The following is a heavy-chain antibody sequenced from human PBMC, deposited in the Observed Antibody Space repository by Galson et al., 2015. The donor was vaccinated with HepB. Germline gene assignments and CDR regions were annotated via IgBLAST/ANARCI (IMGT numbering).Heavy chain of an antibody. D-gene: IGHD4-11*01. V-gene: IGHV3-30*18. CDR1: GFTFSSYG. Sequence: SLRLSCAASGFTFSSYGMHWVRQAPGKGLEWVAVISYDGSNKYYADSVKGRFTISRDNSKNTLYLQMNSLRAEDTAVYYCAKVQVGYSNYGPMDVWGKGTTVTVSS. CDR3: AKVQVGYSNYGPMDV. CDR2: ISYDGSNK. J-gene: IGHJ6*03.